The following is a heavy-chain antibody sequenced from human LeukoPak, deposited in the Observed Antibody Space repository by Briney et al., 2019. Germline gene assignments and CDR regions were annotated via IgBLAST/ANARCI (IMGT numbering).Heavy chain of an antibody. D-gene: IGHD1-26*01. Sequence: GGSLRLSCAASGFTFSTYGMHWVRQAPGKGLEWVAVVWYDGSNIHYVDSVKGRFTISRDNSKSTLYLQMNSLTAEDTAVYYCARGGYSGTYFFDYWGQGTLVTVSS. CDR3: ARGGYSGTYFFDY. J-gene: IGHJ4*02. CDR2: VWYDGSNI. CDR1: GFTFSTYG. V-gene: IGHV3-33*01.